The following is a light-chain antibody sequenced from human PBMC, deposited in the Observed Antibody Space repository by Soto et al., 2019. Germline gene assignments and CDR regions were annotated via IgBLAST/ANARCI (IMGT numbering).Light chain of an antibody. Sequence: QSVLTQPASVSGSPGQSITISCAGSSSDVGGYKFVSWYQQYPGEVPKLLIYDVTNRPSGISSRFSGSKSGNTASLTISGPQTYGEGDYYCSSYTRSGTLVFGTGTKLTVL. CDR2: DVT. CDR3: SSYTRSGTLV. V-gene: IGLV2-14*01. CDR1: SSDVGGYKF. J-gene: IGLJ1*01.